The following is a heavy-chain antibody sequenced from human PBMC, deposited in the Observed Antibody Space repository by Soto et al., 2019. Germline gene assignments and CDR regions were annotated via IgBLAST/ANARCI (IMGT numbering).Heavy chain of an antibody. J-gene: IGHJ3*01. CDR1: GGSISSSSW. V-gene: IGHV4-4*02. Sequence: HLQESGPGLVKPSGTLSLTCDVSGGSISSSSWWTWVRQSPGKGLEWIGELYHAGSPNYNPSFQSRGTILADKSKNHFSLRLTSVTAADTAIYYCARGLSFRGDFDVWGQGTTVTVSS. D-gene: IGHD2-21*02. CDR2: LYHAGSP. CDR3: ARGLSFRGDFDV.